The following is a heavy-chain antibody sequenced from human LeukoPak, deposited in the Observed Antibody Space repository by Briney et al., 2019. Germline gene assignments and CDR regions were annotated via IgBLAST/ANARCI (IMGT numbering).Heavy chain of an antibody. V-gene: IGHV3-23*01. CDR1: GCAFSFFA. CDR2: INANSGTT. CDR3: AKPISGSLAMNADWSLP. Sequence: GGSLRLSCAVSGCAFSFFAMSWLRQPPGKGLEWVSTINANSGTTSYAASVRGRFTISRDNSKNTLYLQVNTLRADDTATYYCAKPISGSLAMNADWSLPRGQGTLVVVSS. D-gene: IGHD3-10*01. J-gene: IGHJ4*01.